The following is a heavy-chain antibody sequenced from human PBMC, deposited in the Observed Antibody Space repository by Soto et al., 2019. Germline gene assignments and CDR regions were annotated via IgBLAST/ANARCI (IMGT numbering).Heavy chain of an antibody. V-gene: IGHV1-18*01. Sequence: QVQLVQSGAEVKKPGASVKVSCKASGYSFSSYAISWVRQAPGKGLEWMGWNSAYNGITNYAQKFQGRVTMTTATASITAYMELRSVRFDDTAVYYCGREPTMVTPLDYWGQRTLFTVSS. CDR1: GYSFSSYA. D-gene: IGHD4-4*01. CDR2: NSAYNGIT. J-gene: IGHJ4*02. CDR3: GREPTMVTPLDY.